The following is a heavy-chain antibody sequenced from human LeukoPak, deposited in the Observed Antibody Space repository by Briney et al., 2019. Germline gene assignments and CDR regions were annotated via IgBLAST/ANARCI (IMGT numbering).Heavy chain of an antibody. D-gene: IGHD5-24*01. CDR2: IYSGGST. J-gene: IGHJ4*02. CDR3: AGKDGYNLDY. V-gene: IGHV3-53*01. Sequence: PGGSLRPSCAAPGLTVSSIYMTWGRQAPGKGLEWVSLIYSGGSTYYADSVKGRFTISRDNSKNTLYLQMNSLRPEDTAVYYCAGKDGYNLDYWGQGTLVTVSS. CDR1: GLTVSSIY.